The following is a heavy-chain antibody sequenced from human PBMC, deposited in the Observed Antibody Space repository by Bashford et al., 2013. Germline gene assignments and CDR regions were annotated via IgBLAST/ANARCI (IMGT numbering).Heavy chain of an antibody. Sequence: WVRQAPGQGLEWMGWINPNSGATKYAEMFQGRVTMTRDTSISTAYMELSSLRSDDTAVYFCARDGPVVGVWNAFDVVGPRDSGHRLL. D-gene: IGHD1-26*01. V-gene: IGHV1-2*02. J-gene: IGHJ3*01. CDR3: ARDGPVVGVWNAFDV. CDR2: INPNSGAT.